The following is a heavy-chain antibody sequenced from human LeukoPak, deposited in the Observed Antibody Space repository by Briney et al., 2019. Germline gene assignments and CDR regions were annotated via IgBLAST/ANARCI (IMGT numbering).Heavy chain of an antibody. V-gene: IGHV3-7*03. CDR1: GFAFSDYW. CDR3: VRGKGWLDP. Sequence: GGSLRLSCAASGFAFSDYWMSWVRQAPGKGLEWVANINEDGSKKHYLDSVEGRFTISRDNAKNSLYLQMNSLRAEDTAVYYCVRGKGWLDPWGQGILVTVSS. CDR2: INEDGSKK. J-gene: IGHJ5*02.